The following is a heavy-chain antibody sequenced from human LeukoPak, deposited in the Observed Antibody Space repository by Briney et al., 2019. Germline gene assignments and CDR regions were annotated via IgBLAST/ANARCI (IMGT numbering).Heavy chain of an antibody. J-gene: IGHJ1*01. V-gene: IGHV3-53*01. CDR3: ARAAAVSKAASAPDC. D-gene: IGHD2-21*02. CDR2: IYDGGTT. CDR1: GFNVSTIR. Sequence: GGSLRLSCEVTGFNVSTIRMRWVRQAPGKGLEWVSVIYDGGTTQYADSVKGRFTISRDNSKNTLYFQMNSLRAEDTAVYYCARAAAVSKAASAPDCRGQGTLVTVSS.